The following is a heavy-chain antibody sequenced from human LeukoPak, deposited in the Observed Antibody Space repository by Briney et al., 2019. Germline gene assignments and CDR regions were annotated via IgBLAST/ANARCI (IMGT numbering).Heavy chain of an antibody. V-gene: IGHV1-8*01. CDR1: GYTFTSYD. D-gene: IGHD3-16*01. J-gene: IGHJ4*02. CDR3: ARVRGTNLYYFDY. CDR2: MNPNSGNT. Sequence: PGASVKVSCKASGYTFTSYDINWVRQATGQGLEWMGWMNPNSGNTGYAQKFQGRVTMTRNTSISTAYMGLSSLRSEDTAVYYCARVRGTNLYYFDYWGQGTLVTVSS.